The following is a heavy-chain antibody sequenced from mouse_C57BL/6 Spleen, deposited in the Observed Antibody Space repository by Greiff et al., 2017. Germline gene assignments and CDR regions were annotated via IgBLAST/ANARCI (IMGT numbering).Heavy chain of an antibody. Sequence: QVQLKESGPELVKPGASVKISCKASGYAFSSSWMNWVKQRPGKGLEWIGRIYPGGGDTNYTGQFKGKATLTADKASSPAYMQLSSLTSEDSAVYFCAREGYYEYDGVRYYAMDYWGQGTSVTVSS. J-gene: IGHJ4*01. D-gene: IGHD2-4*01. CDR2: IYPGGGDT. CDR3: AREGYYEYDGVRYYAMDY. V-gene: IGHV1-82*01. CDR1: GYAFSSSW.